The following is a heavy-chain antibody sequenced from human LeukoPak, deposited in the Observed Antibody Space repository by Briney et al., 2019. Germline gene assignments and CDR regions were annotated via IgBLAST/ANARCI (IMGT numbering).Heavy chain of an antibody. Sequence: SETLSLTCTVSGGSISSYYWSWIRQPPGKGLEWIGYIYYSGSTNYNPSLKSRVTISVDTSKNQFSLKLSSVTAADTDVYYCARLVTMVRGVIRRGYYFDYWGQGTLVTVSS. CDR2: IYYSGST. D-gene: IGHD3-10*01. CDR1: GGSISSYY. V-gene: IGHV4-59*08. CDR3: ARLVTMVRGVIRRGYYFDY. J-gene: IGHJ4*02.